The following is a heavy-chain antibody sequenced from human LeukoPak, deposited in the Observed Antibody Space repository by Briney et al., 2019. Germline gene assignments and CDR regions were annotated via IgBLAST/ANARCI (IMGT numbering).Heavy chain of an antibody. CDR3: AVVYSSGWAIDF. V-gene: IGHV5-51*01. Sequence: GESLKISCQGIGYRFSTYWIGWVRQMPGKGLEWMGIMYPGDSDTRYSRSFQGQVTISADKSISTTYLQWSSLKASDTAIYYCAVVYSSGWAIDFWGQGTLVTVSS. D-gene: IGHD6-19*01. CDR1: GYRFSTYW. J-gene: IGHJ4*02. CDR2: MYPGDSDT.